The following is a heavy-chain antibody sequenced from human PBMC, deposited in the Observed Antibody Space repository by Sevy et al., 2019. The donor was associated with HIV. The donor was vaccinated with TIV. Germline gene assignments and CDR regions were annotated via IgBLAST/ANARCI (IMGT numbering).Heavy chain of an antibody. J-gene: IGHJ3*02. CDR1: GFTFSSYW. V-gene: IGHV3-7*01. D-gene: IGHD4-17*01. CDR3: ARDRYYGDYVGAFHI. CDR2: IKQDGSEK. Sequence: GGSLRLSCAASGFTFSSYWMSWVRQAPGKGLEWVANIKQDGSEKYYVHSVKGRFTISRDNAKNSLYLQMNSLRAEDTAVYYCARDRYYGDYVGAFHIWGQGTMVTVSS.